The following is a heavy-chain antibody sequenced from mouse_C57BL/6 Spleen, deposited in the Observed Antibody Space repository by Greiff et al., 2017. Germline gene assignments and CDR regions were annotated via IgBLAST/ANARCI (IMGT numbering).Heavy chain of an antibody. CDR3: ARYDGYYYYAMDY. CDR1: GYAFTNYL. J-gene: IGHJ4*01. D-gene: IGHD2-3*01. Sequence: QVHVKQSGAELVRPGTSVKVSCKASGYAFTNYLIEWVKQRPGQGLEWIGVINPGSGGTNYNEKFKGKATLTADKSSSTAYMQLSSLTSEDSAVYFCARYDGYYYYAMDYWGQGTSVTVSS. CDR2: INPGSGGT. V-gene: IGHV1-54*01.